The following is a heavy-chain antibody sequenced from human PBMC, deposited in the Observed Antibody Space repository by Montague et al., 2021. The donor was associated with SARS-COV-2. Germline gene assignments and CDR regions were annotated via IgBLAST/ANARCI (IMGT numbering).Heavy chain of an antibody. Sequence: TLSLTCSVSGDSIGSGSYYWSWIRRAAGEGLEWIGSIYTSGRTDYNPSLINRVIISLDTSKNQFSLKLSSLTTADTGVYYCARAPDDYGTFGYWGQGIPVIVSS. V-gene: IGHV4-61*02. CDR2: IYTSGRT. CDR1: GDSIGSGSYY. CDR3: ARAPDDYGTFGY. D-gene: IGHD4-17*01. J-gene: IGHJ4*02.